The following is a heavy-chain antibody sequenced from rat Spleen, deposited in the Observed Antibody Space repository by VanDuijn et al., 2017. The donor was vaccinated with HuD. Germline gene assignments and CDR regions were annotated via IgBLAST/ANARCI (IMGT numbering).Heavy chain of an antibody. Sequence: EVQLVESDGGLVQPGKSLKLSCAASGFTFSDFFMAWVRQAPARGLEWVATISTSGGSTYYRDSVKGRFTISRDNAKSTLYLQMDSLRSEDTATYYCARQGYYYSGDPFDYWGQGVMVTVSS. CDR1: GFTFSDFF. V-gene: IGHV5-25*01. CDR3: ARQGYYYSGDPFDY. CDR2: ISTSGGST. D-gene: IGHD1-1*01. J-gene: IGHJ2*01.